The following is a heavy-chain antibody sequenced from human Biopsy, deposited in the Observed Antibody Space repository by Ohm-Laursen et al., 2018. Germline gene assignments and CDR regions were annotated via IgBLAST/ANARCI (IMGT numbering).Heavy chain of an antibody. CDR1: GSRLTEVS. J-gene: IGHJ4*02. Sequence: GSSVKVSCKVSGSRLTEVSMHWVRQAPGKGLEWMGGFDPEDDRRLDAQKFQGRLTMSADTSTDTAYMELVSLRSEDTAIYYCAGDINNWNVNYWGQGTLVIVSS. V-gene: IGHV1-24*01. CDR3: AGDINNWNVNY. CDR2: FDPEDDRR. D-gene: IGHD1-20*01.